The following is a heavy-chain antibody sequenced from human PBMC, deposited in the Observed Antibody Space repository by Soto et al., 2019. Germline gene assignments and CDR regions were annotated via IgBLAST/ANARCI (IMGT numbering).Heavy chain of an antibody. CDR1: GGSFSTYG. J-gene: IGHJ6*02. D-gene: IGHD4-4*01. V-gene: IGHV1-69*01. CDR2: IIPILGTE. CDR3: ARDDSNYPGRYGMDV. Sequence: QEQLVQSGAEVKKPGSSVKVSCKASGGSFSTYGINWVRQAPGQGLEWMGRIIPILGTENHAQKFRGRVSITADESASTAYMELSSLRSEDTAVYYCARDDSNYPGRYGMDVWGQGTTVTVFS.